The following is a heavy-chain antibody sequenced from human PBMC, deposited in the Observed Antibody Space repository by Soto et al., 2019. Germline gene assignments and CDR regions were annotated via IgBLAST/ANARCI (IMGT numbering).Heavy chain of an antibody. CDR1: EFTFSDYY. Sequence: GVSLRLSCVASEFTFSDYYMRWICQAPGKGLEWISYISSSGSYTKYADSVKGRFTISRDNAKNSLYLQMNSLRAEDTAVYYCARRIRGYSYGLPDYWGQGTLVTVSS. J-gene: IGHJ4*02. CDR2: ISSSGSYT. CDR3: ARRIRGYSYGLPDY. D-gene: IGHD5-18*01. V-gene: IGHV3-11*06.